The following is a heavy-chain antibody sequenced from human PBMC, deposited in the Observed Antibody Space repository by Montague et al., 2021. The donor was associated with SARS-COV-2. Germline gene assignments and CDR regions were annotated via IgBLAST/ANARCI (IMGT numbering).Heavy chain of an antibody. CDR1: GDTVSSNSAA. Sequence: CAISGDTVSSNSAAWNWIRQSPSRGLEWLGRTYYRSKWYNDYAVSVKSRITINPDTSKNQFSLQLNSVTPEDTAVYYCASGRMVPYSSSWTTLYYYSGMDLWGQGTTVTVSS. CDR2: TYYRSKWYN. D-gene: IGHD6-13*01. V-gene: IGHV6-1*01. CDR3: ASGRMVPYSSSWTTLYYYSGMDL. J-gene: IGHJ6*02.